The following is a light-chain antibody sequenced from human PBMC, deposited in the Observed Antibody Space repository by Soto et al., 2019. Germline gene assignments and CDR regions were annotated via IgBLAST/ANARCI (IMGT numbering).Light chain of an antibody. Sequence: EIVMTQSPATLSVSPGERATLSCRASQSVGSNLAWYQQKPGQAPRLLIYDASNRATGIPARFSGSGSGTDFTLTISSLEPEDFAVYYCQQRSNWLWTFGQGTKAEIK. CDR1: QSVGSN. CDR3: QQRSNWLWT. CDR2: DAS. J-gene: IGKJ1*01. V-gene: IGKV3-11*01.